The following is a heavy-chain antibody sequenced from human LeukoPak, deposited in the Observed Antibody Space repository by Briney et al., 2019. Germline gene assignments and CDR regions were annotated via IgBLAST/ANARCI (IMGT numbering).Heavy chain of an antibody. J-gene: IGHJ4*02. V-gene: IGHV3-23*01. D-gene: IGHD3-22*01. Sequence: GSLRLSCVVSGFTFSTYGMSWVRQAPGKGREWVSAISGSVGSTYYADSVKGRFTISRDNSKNTLYLQMNSLRSEDTAVYYCARMSSDSSGYNGYDYWGQGTLVTVSS. CDR1: GFTFSTYG. CDR2: ISGSVGST. CDR3: ARMSSDSSGYNGYDY.